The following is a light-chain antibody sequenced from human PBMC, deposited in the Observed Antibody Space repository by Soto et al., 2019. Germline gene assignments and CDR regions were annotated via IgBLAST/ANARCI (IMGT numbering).Light chain of an antibody. CDR2: DTS. Sequence: EIVLTQSPGTVSLSPGERATLSCRASQSVDSIYLGWYQQKPGQAPRLLIYDTSKRATDIPDRFIGSGYGTEFTLTISSLEPEDFEVYYYHQLSNWPPFTFGGGTKVEI. V-gene: IGKV3D-20*02. CDR3: HQLSNWPPFT. CDR1: QSVDSIY. J-gene: IGKJ4*01.